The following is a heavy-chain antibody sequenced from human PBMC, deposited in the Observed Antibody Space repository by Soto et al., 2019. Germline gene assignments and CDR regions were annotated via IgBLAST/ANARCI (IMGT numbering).Heavy chain of an antibody. V-gene: IGHV4-34*01. CDR3: ARDIRSCSGGSCQEG. D-gene: IGHD2-15*01. Sequence: QVQLQQWGAGLLKPSETLSLTCAVYGGSFSGYYWSWIRQPPGKGLEWIGEINHSGSTNYNPSLKSRVTISVDTSKNSLYLQMNSLRAEDTAVYYCARDIRSCSGGSCQEGWGQGTLVTVSS. CDR1: GGSFSGYY. J-gene: IGHJ4*02. CDR2: INHSGST.